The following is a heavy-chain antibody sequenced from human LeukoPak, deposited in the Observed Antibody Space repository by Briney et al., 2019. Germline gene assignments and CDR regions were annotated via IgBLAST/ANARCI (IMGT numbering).Heavy chain of an antibody. J-gene: IGHJ4*02. D-gene: IGHD1-26*01. Sequence: SETLSLTCTVSGGSISSYYWSWIRQPPGKGLEWIGYIYYSGSTNYNPSLKSRVTISVDTSKNQFSLKLSSVTAADTAVYYCARGGGIVGATQNDYWGQGTLVTVSS. CDR3: ARGGGIVGATQNDY. CDR1: GGSISSYY. V-gene: IGHV4-59*12. CDR2: IYYSGST.